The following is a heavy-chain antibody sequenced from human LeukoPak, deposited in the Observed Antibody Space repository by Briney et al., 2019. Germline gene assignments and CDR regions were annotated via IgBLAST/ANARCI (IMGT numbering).Heavy chain of an antibody. Sequence: SETLSLTCAAYGGSFSGYYWSWIRQPPGKGLEWIGEINHSGSTNYNPSLKSRVTISVDTSKNQFSLKLSSVTAADTAVYYCVAVADYLRYYYGMDVWGQGTTVTVSS. D-gene: IGHD6-19*01. CDR3: VAVADYLRYYYGMDV. V-gene: IGHV4-34*01. CDR1: GGSFSGYY. J-gene: IGHJ6*02. CDR2: INHSGST.